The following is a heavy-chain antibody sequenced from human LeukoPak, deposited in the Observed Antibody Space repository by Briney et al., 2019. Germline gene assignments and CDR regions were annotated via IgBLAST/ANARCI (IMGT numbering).Heavy chain of an antibody. V-gene: IGHV3-23*01. D-gene: IGHD3-3*01. J-gene: IGHJ4*02. CDR3: AKDPNPFYDFWSGYK. CDR1: GFTFTGHT. Sequence: GGSLRLSCAASGFTFTGHTMTWLRQAPRKGLEWVSIIGGRDDRTYYADSVKGRFTISRDNSKNTLYLQMNSLRGEDTAVYYCAKDPNPFYDFWSGYKWGQGTLVTVSS. CDR2: IGGRDDRT.